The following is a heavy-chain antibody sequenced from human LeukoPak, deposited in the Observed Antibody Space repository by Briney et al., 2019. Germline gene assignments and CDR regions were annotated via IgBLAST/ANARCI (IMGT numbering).Heavy chain of an antibody. J-gene: IGHJ4*02. CDR1: GGSTSSSSYY. CDR2: IYYSGST. Sequence: SETLSLTYTVSGGSTSSSSYYWGWIRQPPGKGLEWIGSIYYSGSTYYNPSLKSRVTISVDTSKNQFSLKLSSVTAADTAVYYCATDSIAAAKGSPDYWGQGTLVTVSS. V-gene: IGHV4-39*01. CDR3: ATDSIAAAKGSPDY. D-gene: IGHD6-13*01.